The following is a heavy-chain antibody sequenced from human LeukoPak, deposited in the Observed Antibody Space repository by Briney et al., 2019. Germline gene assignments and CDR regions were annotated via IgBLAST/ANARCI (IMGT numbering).Heavy chain of an antibody. Sequence: PGGSLRLSCAASGFTFSSYAMSWVRQAPGKGLEWVSAISGSGGSTYYADSVKGRFTISRDNAKNSLYLQMNSLRAEDTAVYYCARNIPSSWSWGWFDPWGQGTLVTVSS. CDR1: GFTFSSYA. V-gene: IGHV3-23*01. J-gene: IGHJ5*02. CDR2: ISGSGGST. D-gene: IGHD6-13*01. CDR3: ARNIPSSWSWGWFDP.